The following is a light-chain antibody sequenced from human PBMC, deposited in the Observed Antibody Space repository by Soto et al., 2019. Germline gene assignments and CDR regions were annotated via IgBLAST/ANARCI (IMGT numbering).Light chain of an antibody. Sequence: VMTQSPLSLPVTLGQPATLSCRASQSVSSYLAWYQQKPGQAPRLLIYGASSRATGIPDRFSGSGSGTDFTLTISRLEPEDFAVYYCQQYGSSGTFGQGTKVDIK. V-gene: IGKV3-20*01. CDR1: QSVSSY. CDR2: GAS. J-gene: IGKJ1*01. CDR3: QQYGSSGT.